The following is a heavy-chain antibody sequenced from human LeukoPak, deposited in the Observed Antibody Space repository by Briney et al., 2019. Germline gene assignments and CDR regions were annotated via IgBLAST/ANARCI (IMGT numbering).Heavy chain of an antibody. CDR3: ARRRIQQTFLYYYYMDV. CDR1: GGSFSGYY. J-gene: IGHJ6*03. CDR2: INHSGST. V-gene: IGHV4-34*01. Sequence: SETLSLTCAVYGGSFSGYYWSWLRQPPGKGLEWIGEINHSGSTNYDPSLKSRVTISVDTSKNQFSLKLSSVTTADTAVYYCARRRIQQTFLYYYYMDVWGKGTTVTVSS. D-gene: IGHD5-18*01.